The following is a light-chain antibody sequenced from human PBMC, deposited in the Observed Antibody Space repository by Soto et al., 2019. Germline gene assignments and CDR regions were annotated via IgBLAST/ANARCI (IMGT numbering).Light chain of an antibody. J-gene: IGKJ4*01. CDR2: WAS. Sequence: DIVMTKSPDSLAVSLGERATINCKSSQSVSFSSNNKDYLAWYQQKPGQPPRLLIYWASTRESGVPDRFSGSGSGAAFTLTISSLQAEDVAVYYCQQYHSAPLTFGGGTKVEVK. CDR3: QQYHSAPLT. CDR1: QSVSFSSNNKDY. V-gene: IGKV4-1*01.